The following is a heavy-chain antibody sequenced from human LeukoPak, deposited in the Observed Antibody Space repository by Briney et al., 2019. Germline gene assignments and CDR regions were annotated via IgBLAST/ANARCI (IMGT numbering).Heavy chain of an antibody. CDR2: IYYSGST. CDR3: ANILGYYDSSGYYYFRYYYYYMDV. J-gene: IGHJ6*03. CDR1: GGSISGSSYY. D-gene: IGHD3-22*01. V-gene: IGHV4-39*01. Sequence: PSETLSLTCTVSGGSISGSSYYWGWIRQPPGKGLEWIGSIYYSGSTYYNPSLKSRVTISVDTSKNQFSLKLSSVTAADTAVYYCANILGYYDSSGYYYFRYYYYYMDVWGKGTTVTVSS.